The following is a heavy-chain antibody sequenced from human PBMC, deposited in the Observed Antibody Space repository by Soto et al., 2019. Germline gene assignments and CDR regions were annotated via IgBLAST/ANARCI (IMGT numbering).Heavy chain of an antibody. CDR3: ARMKLARLDH. CDR1: GVSFNSYG. Sequence: QVQLLQSGTEVKRPGSSVKVSRRASGVSFNSYGFAWVRQAPGRGLEWVGKINPASQLRNYQQSLQGRVTITADTSTRTAYMELSGLTSEDTAVYYCARMKLARLDHWGQGTLVTVSS. V-gene: IGHV1-69*09. CDR2: INPASQLR. J-gene: IGHJ4*02.